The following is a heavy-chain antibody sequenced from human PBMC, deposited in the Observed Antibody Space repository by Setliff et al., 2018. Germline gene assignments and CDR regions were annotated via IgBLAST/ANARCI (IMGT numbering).Heavy chain of an antibody. D-gene: IGHD6-19*01. CDR2: INRRGST. CDR3: ARASSGWYSAYYYYMDV. V-gene: IGHV4-61*09. J-gene: IGHJ6*03. Sequence: PSETLSLTCTVSGDPMSSRRYYWAWIRQPAGKGLEWIGHINRRGSTNFSPSLKSRVTISLDTSKNQFSLNLTSVTAADTAVYYCARASSGWYSAYYYYMDVWGKGTTVTVSS. CDR1: GDPMSSRRYY.